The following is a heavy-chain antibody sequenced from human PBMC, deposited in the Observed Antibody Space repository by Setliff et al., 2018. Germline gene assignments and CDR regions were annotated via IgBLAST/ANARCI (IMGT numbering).Heavy chain of an antibody. CDR3: ARSIGLWFVD. CDR2: FHTGGST. CDR1: GDSISSGSYY. V-gene: IGHV4-61*09. Sequence: SETLSLTCTVSGDSISSGSYYWTWIRQPAGKGLEWIGHFHTGGSTNYNRSLRSRVSISVDTSKNQFSLKLTSVTAADTAVYYCARSIGLWFVDWGQGTLVTVSS. J-gene: IGHJ4*02. D-gene: IGHD5-18*01.